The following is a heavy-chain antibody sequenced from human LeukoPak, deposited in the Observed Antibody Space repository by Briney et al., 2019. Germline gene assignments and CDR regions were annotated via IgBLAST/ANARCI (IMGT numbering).Heavy chain of an antibody. V-gene: IGHV3-7*03. CDR3: AKDESLDY. J-gene: IGHJ4*02. CDR2: IKQDGGER. CDR1: GFPLSSYW. Sequence: PGGSLSLSCAASGFPLSSYWMSWVRQAPGKGLEWVANIKQDGGERYYVDSVKGRFTISRDNAKNSLYLQMNSLRAEDTALYYCAKDESLDYWGQGTLVTVSS.